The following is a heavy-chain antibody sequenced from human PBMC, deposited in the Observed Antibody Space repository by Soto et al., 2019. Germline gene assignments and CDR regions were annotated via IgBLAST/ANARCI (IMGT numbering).Heavy chain of an antibody. J-gene: IGHJ4*02. CDR2: IKSKTDGGTT. D-gene: IGHD4-17*01. CDR1: GFTFSNAW. CDR3: MTRSSYGDYPIDY. Sequence: GGSLRLSCAASGFTFSNAWMNWVRQAPGKGLEWVGRIKSKTDGGTTDYAAPVKGRFTISRDDSKNTLYLQMNSLKTEDTAVYYCMTRSSYGDYPIDYWGQGTLVTVSS. V-gene: IGHV3-15*07.